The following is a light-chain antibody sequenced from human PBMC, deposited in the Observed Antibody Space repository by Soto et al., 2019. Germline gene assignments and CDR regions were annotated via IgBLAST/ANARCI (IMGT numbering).Light chain of an antibody. CDR2: DVS. V-gene: IGLV2-8*01. CDR3: SSHAGSSVL. CDR1: SSDVGGYNY. Sequence: QSALTQPPSASGSPGQSVTISCTGTSSDVGGYNYVSWYQQHPGKAPKLMIYDVSKRPSGVLDRFSGSKSGNTASLTVSGLQAEDEADYYCSSHAGSSVLFGGGTKLTVL. J-gene: IGLJ2*01.